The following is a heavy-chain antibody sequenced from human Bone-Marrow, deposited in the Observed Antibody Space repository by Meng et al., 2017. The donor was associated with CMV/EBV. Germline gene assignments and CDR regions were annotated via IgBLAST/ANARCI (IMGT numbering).Heavy chain of an antibody. CDR3: ARDDYYGSGRGMDV. CDR1: GYSISSGYY. Sequence: ETLSLTCTVSGYSISSGYYWGWIRQPPGKGLAWLSRINSDGSSINYADSVKGRFTISRDNAKNTVFLQMNSLRAEDTAVYYCARDDYYGSGRGMDVWGQGTTVTVSS. V-gene: IGHV3-74*01. CDR2: INSDGSSI. D-gene: IGHD3-10*01. J-gene: IGHJ6*02.